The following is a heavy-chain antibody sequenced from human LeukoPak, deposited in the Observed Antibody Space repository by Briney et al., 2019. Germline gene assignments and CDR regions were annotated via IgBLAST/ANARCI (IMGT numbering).Heavy chain of an antibody. CDR2: IYAGGST. Sequence: PGRSLRLSCAASGVTVISNYMSWVRHAPGKGLEWVSVIYAGGSTFYADSVKGRFTISRDNSKNTLYLQMNSLRAEDTAIYYCTRNWGSDNWFDPWGQGTLVTVSS. CDR3: TRNWGSDNWFDP. J-gene: IGHJ5*02. CDR1: GVTVISNY. D-gene: IGHD7-27*01. V-gene: IGHV3-53*01.